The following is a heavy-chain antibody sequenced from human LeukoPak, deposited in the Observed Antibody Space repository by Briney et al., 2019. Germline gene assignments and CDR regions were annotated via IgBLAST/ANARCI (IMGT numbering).Heavy chain of an antibody. CDR2: ITNTGNT. V-gene: IGHV3-23*01. CDR3: AKESGGYNYGSFIDY. Sequence: PGGSLRLSCAASGFTFSSYAMTWVRQAPGKGLEWASTITNTGNTYYADSVKGRFTISGDNSNNTLYLQMSSLRAEDTAVYYCAKESGGYNYGSFIDYWGQGTLVTVSS. J-gene: IGHJ4*02. D-gene: IGHD5-18*01. CDR1: GFTFSSYA.